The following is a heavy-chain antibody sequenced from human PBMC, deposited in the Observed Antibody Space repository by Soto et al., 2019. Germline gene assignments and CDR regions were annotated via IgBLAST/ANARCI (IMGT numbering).Heavy chain of an antibody. CDR2: IYYSGST. CDR3: ARLNSGTQGWFDP. V-gene: IGHV4-61*01. CDR1: GGSVSSGSYY. J-gene: IGHJ5*02. Sequence: SETLSLTCTVSGGSVSSGSYYWSWIRQPPGKGLEWIGYIYYSGSTNYNPSLKSRVTISVDTSKNQFSLKLSSVTAADTAVYYCARLNSGTQGWFDPWGQGTLVTVSS. D-gene: IGHD1-26*01.